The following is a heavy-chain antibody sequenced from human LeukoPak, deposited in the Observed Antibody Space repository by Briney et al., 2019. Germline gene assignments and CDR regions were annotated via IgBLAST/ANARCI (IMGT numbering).Heavy chain of an antibody. Sequence: SVKVPCKASGGTFSTYAISWVRQAPGQGLEWMGGIVPIFGTANYAQKFQDRVTITADKSTSTAYMELSSLRSEDTAVYYCARVVGLTGYSSTWYSGYYYYMDVWGKGTTVTVSS. J-gene: IGHJ6*03. CDR3: ARVVGLTGYSSTWYSGYYYYMDV. D-gene: IGHD6-13*01. CDR2: IVPIFGTA. V-gene: IGHV1-69*06. CDR1: GGTFSTYA.